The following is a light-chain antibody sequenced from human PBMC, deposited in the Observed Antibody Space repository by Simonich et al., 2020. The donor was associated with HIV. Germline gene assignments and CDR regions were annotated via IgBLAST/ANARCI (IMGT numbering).Light chain of an antibody. CDR1: QSVSSY. Sequence: EIVLTQSPATLSLSPGERATLSCRASQSVSSYLAWYQQNPGQAPRLLIYDASNRATGIPARFSGSGSGTDFTLTISSLEPEDFAVYYCQQRGHWPRLTFGGGTKVEIK. CDR3: QQRGHWPRLT. V-gene: IGKV3-11*01. J-gene: IGKJ4*01. CDR2: DAS.